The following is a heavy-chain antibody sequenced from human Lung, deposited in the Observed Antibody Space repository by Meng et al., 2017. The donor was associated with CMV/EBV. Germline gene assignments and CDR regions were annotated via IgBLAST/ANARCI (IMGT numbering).Heavy chain of an antibody. J-gene: IGHJ5*01. CDR2: FIPVFHTP. V-gene: IGHV1-69*05. Sequence: SVKVSCKASGGTFSNYPISWVRQAPGQGLEWMGGFIPVFHTPNYAQKFQGRLTITTDESTNTAYMKLNSLTSGDTAVYYCATEGPLNWFDSWGQGSLVTGSS. CDR1: GGTFSNYP. CDR3: ATEGPLNWFDS.